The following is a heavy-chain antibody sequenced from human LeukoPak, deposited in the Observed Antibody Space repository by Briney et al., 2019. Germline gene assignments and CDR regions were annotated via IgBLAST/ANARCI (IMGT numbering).Heavy chain of an antibody. V-gene: IGHV1-18*01. CDR3: AARYYYDSSGYYYPFDY. J-gene: IGHJ4*02. CDR1: GYTFTSYG. D-gene: IGHD3-22*01. CDR2: ISAYNGNT. Sequence: GASVKVSCKASGYTFTSYGISWVRQAPGQGLEWMGWISAYNGNTNYAQKLQGRVTMTTDTSTSTAYMELRSLRSDDTAVYYCAARYYYDSSGYYYPFDYWGQGTLVTVSS.